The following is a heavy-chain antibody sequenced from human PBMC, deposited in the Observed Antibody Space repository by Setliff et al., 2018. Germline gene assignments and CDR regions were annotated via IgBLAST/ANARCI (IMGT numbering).Heavy chain of an antibody. V-gene: IGHV1-3*03. D-gene: IGHD3-16*01. J-gene: IGHJ4*02. CDR2: INPASGNT. CDR3: ARKGPNSSSHVFGY. Sequence: ASVKVSCKASGYTFKTYGFTWVRQAPGQGLEWMGWINPASGNTKYSQEFQGRVTITRDTSATTVYMELSSLRSDDMAVYYCARKGPNSSSHVFGYWGQGTLVTVSS. CDR1: GYTFKTYG.